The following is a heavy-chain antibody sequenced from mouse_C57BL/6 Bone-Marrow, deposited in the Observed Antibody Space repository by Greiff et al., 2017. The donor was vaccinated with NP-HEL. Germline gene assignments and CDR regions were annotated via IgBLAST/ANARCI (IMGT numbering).Heavy chain of an antibody. Sequence: EVQGVESGGGLVQPGGSLKLSCAASGFTFSDYGMAWVRQAPRKGPEWVAFISNLAYSIYYADTVTGRFTISRENAKNTLYLEMSSLRSEDTAMYYCARLRGGYDYWAYFDYWGQGTTLTVSS. CDR1: GFTFSDYG. V-gene: IGHV5-15*01. CDR2: ISNLAYSI. J-gene: IGHJ2*01. CDR3: ARLRGGYDYWAYFDY. D-gene: IGHD2-4*01.